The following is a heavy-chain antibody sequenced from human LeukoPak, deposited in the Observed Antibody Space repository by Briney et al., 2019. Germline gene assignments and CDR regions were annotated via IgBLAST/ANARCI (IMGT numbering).Heavy chain of an antibody. Sequence: SETLSLTCTVSGGSISSGGYYWSWIRQHLGKGLEWIGYIYYSGSTYYNPSLKSRVTISVDTSKNQFSLKLSSVTAADTAVYYCARRPAGYSSRRADNWFDPWGQGTLVTVSS. CDR1: GGSISSGGYY. CDR3: ARRPAGYSSRRADNWFDP. CDR2: IYYSGST. V-gene: IGHV4-31*03. D-gene: IGHD6-13*01. J-gene: IGHJ5*02.